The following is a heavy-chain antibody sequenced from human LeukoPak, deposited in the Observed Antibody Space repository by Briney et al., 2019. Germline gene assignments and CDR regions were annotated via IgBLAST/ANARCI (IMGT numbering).Heavy chain of an antibody. CDR1: GGTFSSYA. CDR2: IIPIFGTA. CDR3: ARGPFGVVTFFDY. D-gene: IGHD3-3*01. Sequence: SVKVSCKASGGTFSSYAISWERQAPGQGLEWMGGIIPIFGTANYAQKFQGRVTITTDESTSTAYMELSSLRSEDTAVYYCARGPFGVVTFFDYWGQGTLVTVSS. J-gene: IGHJ4*02. V-gene: IGHV1-69*05.